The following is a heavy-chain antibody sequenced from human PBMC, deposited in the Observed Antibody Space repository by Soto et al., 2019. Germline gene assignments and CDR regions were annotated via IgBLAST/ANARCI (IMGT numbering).Heavy chain of an antibody. D-gene: IGHD3-10*01. CDR1: GGSFSGYY. V-gene: IGHV4-34*01. Sequence: SETLSLTCAVYGGSFSGYYWSWIRQPPGKGLEWIGEINHSGSTNYNPSLKSRVTISVDTSKNQFSLKLSSVTAADTAVYYCARGRVYYYGSGSYYVYFDYWGKGTLVPVSS. J-gene: IGHJ4*02. CDR2: INHSGST. CDR3: ARGRVYYYGSGSYYVYFDY.